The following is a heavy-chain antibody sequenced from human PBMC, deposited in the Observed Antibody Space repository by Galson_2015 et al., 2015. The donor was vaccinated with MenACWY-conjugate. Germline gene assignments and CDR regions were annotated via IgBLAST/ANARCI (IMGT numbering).Heavy chain of an antibody. V-gene: IGHV5-51*01. CDR1: GYSFTSYW. Sequence: QSGAEVKKPGESLKISCKGSGYSFTSYWIGWVRQMPGKGLEWMGIIYPGDSDTRYSPSFQGQVTISADKSISTAYLQWSSLKASDTAMYYCARLGGPVEAPKYDSSGYYYRFGVDEGPGGMDVWGQGTTVTVSS. CDR3: ARLGGPVEAPKYDSSGYYYRFGVDEGPGGMDV. CDR2: IYPGDSDT. J-gene: IGHJ6*02. D-gene: IGHD3-22*01.